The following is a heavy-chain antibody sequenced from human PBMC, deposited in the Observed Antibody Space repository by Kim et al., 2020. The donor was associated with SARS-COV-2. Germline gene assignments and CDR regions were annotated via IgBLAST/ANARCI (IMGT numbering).Heavy chain of an antibody. CDR1: GGSISSYY. Sequence: SETLSLTCTVSGGSISSYYWSWIRQPPGKGLEWIGYIYYSGSTNYNPSLKSRVTISVDTSKNQFSLKLSSVTAADTAVYYCARDRWGYSSPRRYAFDIWGQGTMVTVSS. CDR3: ARDRWGYSSPRRYAFDI. V-gene: IGHV4-59*01. D-gene: IGHD6-13*01. CDR2: IYYSGST. J-gene: IGHJ3*02.